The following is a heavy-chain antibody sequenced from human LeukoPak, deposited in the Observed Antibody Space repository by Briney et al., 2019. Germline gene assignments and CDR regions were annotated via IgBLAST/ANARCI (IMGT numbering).Heavy chain of an antibody. CDR1: GYTFTDQD. CDR2: INPSTGNT. CDR3: VRFYSSSWYYDL. J-gene: IGHJ4*02. Sequence: ASVKVSCKASGYTFTDQDINWVRQATGQGLEWVGWINPSTGNTRYSQNFQGRVTITRDRSMATAYMDLSSLRSEDTAVYYWVRFYSSSWYYDLWGKGTLVTVSS. D-gene: IGHD6-13*01. V-gene: IGHV1-8*03.